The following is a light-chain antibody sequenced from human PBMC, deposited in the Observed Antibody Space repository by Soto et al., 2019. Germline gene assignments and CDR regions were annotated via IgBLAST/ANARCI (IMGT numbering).Light chain of an antibody. CDR1: QDISNY. V-gene: IGKV1-33*01. Sequence: DIQMTQSPSSLSASVGARVPITCQASQDISNYLNWYQQKPGKAPKLLIYGATNLETGVPSRFSGSGSGTEFTLTISSLQPDDFATYYCQHYNSYSEAFGQGTKVDIK. J-gene: IGKJ1*01. CDR3: QHYNSYSEA. CDR2: GAT.